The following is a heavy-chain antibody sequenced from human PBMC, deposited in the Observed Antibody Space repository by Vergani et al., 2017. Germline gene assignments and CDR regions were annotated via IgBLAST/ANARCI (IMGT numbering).Heavy chain of an antibody. CDR3: ARDGIVVVTATPYNWFDP. CDR1: GFTFSSYW. CDR2: INSDGSST. D-gene: IGHD2-21*02. J-gene: IGHJ5*02. V-gene: IGHV3-74*01. Sequence: EVQLVESGGGLVQPGGSLRLSCAASGFTFSSYWMHWVRQAPGKGLVWVSRINSDGSSTSYADSVKGRFTISRDNAKNTLYLQMNSLRAEDTAVYYCARDGIVVVTATPYNWFDPWGQGTLVTVSS.